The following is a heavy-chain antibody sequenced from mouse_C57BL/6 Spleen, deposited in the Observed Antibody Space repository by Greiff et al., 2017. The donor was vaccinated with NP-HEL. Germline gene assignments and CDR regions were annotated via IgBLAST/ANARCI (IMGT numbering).Heavy chain of an antibody. CDR2: ISSGGDYI. D-gene: IGHD2-1*01. V-gene: IGHV5-9-1*02. CDR3: TRDRGNSYAMDY. J-gene: IGHJ4*01. CDR1: GFTFSSYA. Sequence: EVQGVESGEGLVKPGGSLKLSCAASGFTFSSYAMSWVRQTPEKRLEWVAYISSGGDYIYYADTVKGRFTISRDNARNTLYLQMSSLKSEDTAMYYCTRDRGNSYAMDYWGQGTSVTVSS.